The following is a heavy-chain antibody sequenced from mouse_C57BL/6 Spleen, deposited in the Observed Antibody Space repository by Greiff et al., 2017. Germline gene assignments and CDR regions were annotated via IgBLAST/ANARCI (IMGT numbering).Heavy chain of an antibody. CDR1: GYTFTSYG. CDR3: ARWDSITTVVATSHFDY. CDR2: IYPRSGNT. D-gene: IGHD1-1*01. J-gene: IGHJ2*01. V-gene: IGHV1-81*01. Sequence: QVQLKESGAELARPGASVKLSCKASGYTFTSYGISWVKQRTGQGLEWIGEIYPRSGNTYYNEKFKGKATLTADKSSSTAYMELRSLTSEDSAVYFCARWDSITTVVATSHFDYWGQGTTLTVSS.